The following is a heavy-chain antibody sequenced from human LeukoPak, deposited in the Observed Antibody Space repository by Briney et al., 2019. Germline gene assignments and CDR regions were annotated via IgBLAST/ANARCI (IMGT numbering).Heavy chain of an antibody. J-gene: IGHJ6*02. CDR3: ARSLERIAAAPYYYYYGMDV. CDR1: GFTFSSYA. Sequence: GGSLRLSCAASGFTFSSYAMSWVRQAPGKGLEWVSAISGSGGSTYYADSVKGRFTISRDNSKNTLYLQMNSLRAEDTAVYYCARSLERIAAAPYYYYYGMDVWGQGTTVTVSS. D-gene: IGHD6-13*01. V-gene: IGHV3-23*01. CDR2: ISGSGGST.